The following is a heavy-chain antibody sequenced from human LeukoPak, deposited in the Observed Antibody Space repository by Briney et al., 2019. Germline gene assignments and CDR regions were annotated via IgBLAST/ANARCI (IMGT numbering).Heavy chain of an antibody. CDR3: AKDGPSYYDFWSGYYDY. CDR1: GFTFSTHP. Sequence: GGSLRLSCAASGFTFSTHPMSWVRQAPGKGLEWVSAISGSGGSTYYADSVKGRFTISRDNSKDTLYLQMNSLRAEDTAVYYCAKDGPSYYDFWSGYYDYWGQGTLVTVSS. D-gene: IGHD3-3*01. J-gene: IGHJ4*02. V-gene: IGHV3-23*01. CDR2: ISGSGGST.